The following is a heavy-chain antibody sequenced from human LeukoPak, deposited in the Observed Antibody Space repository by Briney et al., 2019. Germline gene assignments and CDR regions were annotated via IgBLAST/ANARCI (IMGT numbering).Heavy chain of an antibody. Sequence: GGSLRLSCAASGFVFRSYAMSWVRQAPGKGLEWVSGISSSGGSTYHADSVRGRFTISRDNSKNTQYLQMNSLRDEDTAVYYCAKSSYYDSSGYYREYYFDFWGQGTLVTVSS. D-gene: IGHD3-22*01. V-gene: IGHV3-23*01. CDR2: ISSSGGST. CDR1: GFVFRSYA. CDR3: AKSSYYDSSGYYREYYFDF. J-gene: IGHJ4*02.